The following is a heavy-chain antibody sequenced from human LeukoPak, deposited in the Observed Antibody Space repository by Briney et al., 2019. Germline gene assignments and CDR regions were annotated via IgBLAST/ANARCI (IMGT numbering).Heavy chain of an antibody. CDR1: GASITSCY. V-gene: IGHV4-4*07. CDR2: LYTTGTT. CDR3: VRDGANWEEPNDAFDT. J-gene: IGHJ3*02. Sequence: SETLSLTCAVSGASITSCYWSRVRQSAGKGLEWIGRLYTTGTTNYNPSLKSRVTMSGDPSKNQLSLTLTSVTAADTAVYYCVRDGANWEEPNDAFDTWGQGTLVTVSS. D-gene: IGHD1-26*01.